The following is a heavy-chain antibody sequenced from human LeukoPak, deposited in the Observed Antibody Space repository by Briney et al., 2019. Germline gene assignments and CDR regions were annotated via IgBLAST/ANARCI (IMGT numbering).Heavy chain of an antibody. CDR1: GVSISGSSYY. D-gene: IGHD3-10*01. CDR3: ASGPRNYYYSGSYHY. CDR2: IYYGGNT. Sequence: SETLSLTCTVSGVSISGSSYYWGWIRQPPGRGLEWIGYIYYGGNTNYNPSLRSRVTISMDTSKNQFSLKVNSVTAADTAVYFCASGPRNYYYSGSYHYWGQGTLVTVSS. J-gene: IGHJ4*02. V-gene: IGHV4-61*05.